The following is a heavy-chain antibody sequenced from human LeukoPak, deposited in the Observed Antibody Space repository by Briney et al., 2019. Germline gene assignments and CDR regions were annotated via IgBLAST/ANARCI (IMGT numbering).Heavy chain of an antibody. CDR1: GYSFTSYW. V-gene: IGHV5-51*01. J-gene: IGHJ5*02. Sequence: GESLKISCKGSGYSFTSYWIGWVRQMPGKGLEWMGIIYPGDSDTRYSPFFQGQVTISADKSISTAYLQWSSLKASDTAMYYCARCPDRDYGDYGGNWFDPWGQGTLVTVSS. CDR3: ARCPDRDYGDYGGNWFDP. D-gene: IGHD4-17*01. CDR2: IYPGDSDT.